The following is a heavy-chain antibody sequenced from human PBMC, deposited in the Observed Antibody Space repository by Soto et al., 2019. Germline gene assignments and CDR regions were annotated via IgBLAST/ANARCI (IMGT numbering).Heavy chain of an antibody. CDR2: IDWDDTK. V-gene: IGHV2-70*11. CDR3: ARIKDQLPNDAFEV. CDR1: GFSLSNARMG. J-gene: IGHJ3*01. Sequence: SGPTLVNPTETLTLTCTVSGFSLSNARMGVSWIRQPPGKALEWLARIDWDDTKYYSTSLKTRLTISKDTSKNQVVLTMTNMDPVDTATYYCARIKDQLPNDAFEVWGQGTMVPVSS. D-gene: IGHD2-2*01.